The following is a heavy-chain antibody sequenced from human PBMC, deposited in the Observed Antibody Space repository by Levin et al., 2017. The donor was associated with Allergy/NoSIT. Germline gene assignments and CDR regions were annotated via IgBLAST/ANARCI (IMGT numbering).Heavy chain of an antibody. V-gene: IGHV3-7*04. Sequence: GESLKISCAASGFTFSSYWMSWVRQAPGKGLEWVANIKQDGSEKYYVDSVKGRFTISRDNAKNSLYLQMNSLRAEDTAVYYCARGYWLERYFDWLFGGDDAFDIWGQGTMVTVSS. J-gene: IGHJ3*02. D-gene: IGHD3-9*01. CDR1: GFTFSSYW. CDR3: ARGYWLERYFDWLFGGDDAFDI. CDR2: IKQDGSEK.